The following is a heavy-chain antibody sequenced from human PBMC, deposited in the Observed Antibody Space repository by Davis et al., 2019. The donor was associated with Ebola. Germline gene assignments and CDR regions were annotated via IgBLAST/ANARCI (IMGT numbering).Heavy chain of an antibody. Sequence: GESLKISCAASGFTFSNAWMSWVRQAPGKGLEWVGRIKSKTDGGTTDYAALVKGRFTISRDDSKNTLYLQMNSLKTEDTAVYYCTTVGTMTSDGMDVWGKGTTVTVSS. CDR1: GFTFSNAW. D-gene: IGHD3-22*01. CDR3: TTVGTMTSDGMDV. V-gene: IGHV3-15*01. J-gene: IGHJ6*04. CDR2: IKSKTDGGTT.